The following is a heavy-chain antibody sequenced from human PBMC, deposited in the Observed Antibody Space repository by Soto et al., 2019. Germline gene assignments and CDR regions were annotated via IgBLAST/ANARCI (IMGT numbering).Heavy chain of an antibody. J-gene: IGHJ4*01. Sequence: HPGGSLRLSCVVSGSTFSSDDMSWVRQAPGRGLEWVSGISDSGGSTYYADSVKGRFTISRDNAKNTLYLQMNSLKTEDTAAYYCTTDSYFTLKLVRFDYWGLGTLVTVSS. CDR2: ISDSGGST. D-gene: IGHD3-22*01. CDR3: TTDSYFTLKLVRFDY. V-gene: IGHV3-23*01. CDR1: GSTFSSDD.